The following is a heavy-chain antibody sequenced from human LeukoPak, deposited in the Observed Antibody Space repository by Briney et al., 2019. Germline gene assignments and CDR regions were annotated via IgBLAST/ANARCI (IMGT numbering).Heavy chain of an antibody. CDR2: IYYSGST. CDR3: ARHLVGATGTGPFDY. D-gene: IGHD1-26*01. Sequence: PSETLSLTCTVSGGSISSYYWSWIRQPPGKGLEWIGYIYYSGSTNYNPSLKSRVTISVDTSKNQFSLKLSSVTAADTAVYYCARHLVGATGTGPFDYWGQGTLVTVSS. J-gene: IGHJ4*02. CDR1: GGSISSYY. V-gene: IGHV4-59*01.